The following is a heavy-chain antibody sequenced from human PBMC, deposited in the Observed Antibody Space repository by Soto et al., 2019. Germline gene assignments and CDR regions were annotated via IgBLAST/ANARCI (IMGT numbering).Heavy chain of an antibody. Sequence: SETLSLTCTVSGGSISSSSYYWGWIRQPPGKGLEWIGSIYYSGSTYYNPSLKSRVTISVDTSKNQFSLKLSSVTAADTAVYYCARGNYDILTDHDAFDIWGQGTMVTVSS. CDR3: ARGNYDILTDHDAFDI. CDR2: IYYSGST. J-gene: IGHJ3*02. D-gene: IGHD3-9*01. V-gene: IGHV4-39*01. CDR1: GGSISSSSYY.